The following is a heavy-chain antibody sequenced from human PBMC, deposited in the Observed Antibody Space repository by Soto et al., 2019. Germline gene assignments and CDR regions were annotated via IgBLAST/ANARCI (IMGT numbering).Heavy chain of an antibody. J-gene: IGHJ4*02. CDR2: IYHSGST. V-gene: IGHV4-30-2*01. CDR3: ARVWCSGTSCHDIFAY. Sequence: SETLSLTCTVSGGSISSGGFSWSWFRQPPGKSLEWIAYIYHSGSTYYNPSLRSRVTISVDTSKNQFSLKLSSVTAADTAVYYCARVWCSGTSCHDIFAYWGQGTLVTVSS. D-gene: IGHD2-2*01. CDR1: GGSISSGGFS.